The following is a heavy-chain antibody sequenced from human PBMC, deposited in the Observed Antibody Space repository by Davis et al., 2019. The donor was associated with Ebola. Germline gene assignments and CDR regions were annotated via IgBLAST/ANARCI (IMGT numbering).Heavy chain of an antibody. V-gene: IGHV4-34*01. CDR1: GGSFSGYY. CDR2: INHSGST. CDR3: ASPTRMDV. J-gene: IGHJ6*02. Sequence: PGGSLRLSCAVYGGSFSGYYWSWIRQPPGKGLEWIGEINHSGSTNYNPSLKSRVTISVDTSKNQFSLKLSSVTAADTAVYYCASPTRMDVWGQGTTVTVSS.